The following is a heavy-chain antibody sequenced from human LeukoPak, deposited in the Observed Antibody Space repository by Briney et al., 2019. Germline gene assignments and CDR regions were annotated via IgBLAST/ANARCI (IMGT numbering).Heavy chain of an antibody. CDR2: INPNSGGT. J-gene: IGHJ4*02. CDR1: GYTFTGYY. D-gene: IGHD4-11*01. CDR3: AVYSNYYYFDY. V-gene: IGHV1-2*06. Sequence: ASVKVSCKASGYTFTGYYMHWVRQAPGQELEWMGRINPNSGGTNYAQKFQGRVTMTRDTSISTAYMELSRLRSDDTAVYYCAVYSNYYYFDYWGQGTLVTVSS.